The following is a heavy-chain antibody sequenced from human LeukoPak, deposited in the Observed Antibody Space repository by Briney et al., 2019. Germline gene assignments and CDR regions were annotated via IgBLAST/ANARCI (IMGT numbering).Heavy chain of an antibody. V-gene: IGHV1-2*02. J-gene: IGHJ4*02. CDR2: INPNSGGT. Sequence: ASVKVSCKASGYTFTGYYMHWVRQAPGQGLEWMGWINPNSGGTNHAQKFQGRVTMTRDTSISTAYMELSRLRSDDTAVYYCAMGSRQDIFDYWGQGTLVTVSS. CDR3: AMGSRQDIFDY. CDR1: GYTFTGYY. D-gene: IGHD3-10*01.